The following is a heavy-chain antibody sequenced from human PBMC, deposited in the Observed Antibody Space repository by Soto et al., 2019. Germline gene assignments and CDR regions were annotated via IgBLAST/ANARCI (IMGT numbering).Heavy chain of an antibody. CDR3: ARVGYSRGSNSPRGY. CDR1: GFTFSSYS. Sequence: EVQLVESGGGLVQPGGSLRLSCAASGFTFSSYSMNWVRQAPGKGLEWVSYISSSSSTIYYADSVKGRFTISRDNAKNSLYLQMNSLRAEDTAVYYCARVGYSRGSNSPRGYWGQGTLVTVSS. J-gene: IGHJ4*02. CDR2: ISSSSSTI. D-gene: IGHD6-19*01. V-gene: IGHV3-48*01.